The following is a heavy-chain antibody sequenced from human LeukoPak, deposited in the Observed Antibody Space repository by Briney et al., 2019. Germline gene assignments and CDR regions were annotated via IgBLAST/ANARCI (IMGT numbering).Heavy chain of an antibody. J-gene: IGHJ4*02. Sequence: ASVKVSCKVSGYTLTDLSMHWVRQAPGKGLEWMGGVDSDDGERLYAQRFQGRVTMTEDAFIDTAYMELSGLRSDDTAVYFCATEVGSRYFEYWGQGALVTVSS. V-gene: IGHV1-24*01. CDR1: GYTLTDLS. D-gene: IGHD6-19*01. CDR2: VDSDDGER. CDR3: ATEVGSRYFEY.